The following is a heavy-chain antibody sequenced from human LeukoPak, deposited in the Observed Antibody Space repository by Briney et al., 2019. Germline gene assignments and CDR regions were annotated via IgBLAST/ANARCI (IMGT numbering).Heavy chain of an antibody. D-gene: IGHD2-8*01. CDR3: ARVGRQWSIDY. V-gene: IGHV3-48*01. CDR2: ISSSAII. Sequence: PGGSLRLSCAASGFSLSSYSMNWVRQAPGKGLEWVSSISSSAIIYYADSVKGRFTISRDSAMNSLFLQMNTLRAEDTAVYYCARVGRQWSIDYWGQGTLVTVSS. J-gene: IGHJ4*02. CDR1: GFSLSSYS.